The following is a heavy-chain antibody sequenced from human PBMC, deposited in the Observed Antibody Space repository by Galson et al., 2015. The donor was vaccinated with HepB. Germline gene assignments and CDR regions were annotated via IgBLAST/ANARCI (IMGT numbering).Heavy chain of an antibody. CDR3: ARDIEEGSGSYYRARDYYYGMDV. CDR2: TYYRSKWYN. D-gene: IGHD3-10*01. Sequence: CAISGDSVSSNSAAWNWIRQSPSRGLEWLGRTYYRSKWYNDYAVSVKSRITINPDTSKNQFSLQLNSVTPEDTAVYYCARDIEEGSGSYYRARDYYYGMDVWGQGTTVTVSS. V-gene: IGHV6-1*01. J-gene: IGHJ6*02. CDR1: GDSVSSNSAA.